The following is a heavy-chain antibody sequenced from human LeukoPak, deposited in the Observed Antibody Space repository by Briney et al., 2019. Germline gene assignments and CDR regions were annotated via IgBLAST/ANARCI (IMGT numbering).Heavy chain of an antibody. CDR3: ARDITMTGPTDY. CDR1: RFIFSGYT. D-gene: IGHD3-22*01. V-gene: IGHV3-48*01. Sequence: GGSLRLSCAASRFIFSGYTMNWVRQAPGKGLQWVAYISSTGSTTYYAGSVKGRFTISRDNAKNSLFLQMNSLGAEDTAVYYCARDITMTGPTDYWGQGTLVTVSS. J-gene: IGHJ4*02. CDR2: ISSTGSTT.